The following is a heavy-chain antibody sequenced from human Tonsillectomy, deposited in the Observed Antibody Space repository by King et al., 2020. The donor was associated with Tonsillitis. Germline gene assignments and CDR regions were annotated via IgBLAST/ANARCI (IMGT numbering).Heavy chain of an antibody. J-gene: IGHJ6*02. Sequence: VQPVESGGGLVQPGGSLRLSCAASGFTFSSYAMSWVRQAPGKGLEWVSAISGSGGSTYYADSVKGRFTISRDNSKNTLYLQMNSLRAEDTAVYYCAKDLPTTYYYYYGMDVWGQGTTVTVSS. CDR3: AKDLPTTYYYYYGMDV. V-gene: IGHV3-23*04. CDR2: ISGSGGST. CDR1: GFTFSSYA. D-gene: IGHD1-14*01.